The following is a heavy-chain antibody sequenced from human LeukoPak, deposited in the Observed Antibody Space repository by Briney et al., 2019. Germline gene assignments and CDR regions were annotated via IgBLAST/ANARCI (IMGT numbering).Heavy chain of an antibody. V-gene: IGHV3-33*01. CDR3: AGDTPPGGDYYFDY. CDR1: GFSFSTYG. Sequence: GGSLRLSCAASGFSFSTYGMHWVRQAPGKGLERVALIWNAGTNTYYADSVKGRFTISRDNSKNTLYLQMNSLRAEDTAVYYCAGDTPPGGDYYFDYWGQETLVIVSS. D-gene: IGHD3-16*01. CDR2: IWNAGTNT. J-gene: IGHJ4*02.